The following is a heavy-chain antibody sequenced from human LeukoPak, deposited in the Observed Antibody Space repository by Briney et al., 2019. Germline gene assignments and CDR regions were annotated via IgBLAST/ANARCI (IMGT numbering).Heavy chain of an antibody. CDR2: ISYDGSNK. CDR1: GFTFSSYA. D-gene: IGHD3-22*01. CDR3: ARGEYYYDSSGPHFDY. V-gene: IGHV3-30-3*01. J-gene: IGHJ4*02. Sequence: PGGSLRLSCAASGFTFSSYAMHWVRQAPGKGLEWVAVISYDGSNKYYADSVKGRFTISRDNSKNTLYLQMNSLRAEDTAVYYCARGEYYYDSSGPHFDYWGQGTLVTVSS.